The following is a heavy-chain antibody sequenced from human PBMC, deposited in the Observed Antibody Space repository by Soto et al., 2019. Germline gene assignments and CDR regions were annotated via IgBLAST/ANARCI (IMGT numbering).Heavy chain of an antibody. CDR3: ARNAASGLDY. Sequence: ASVKVSCKASGYTFVNYYVHWVRQAPGQGLEWMGFINPSGGSTSYAQKFQGRVTMTRDASTSTVYMELSSLRSEDTALYYCARNAASGLDYWGQGTLVTVSS. J-gene: IGHJ4*02. V-gene: IGHV1-46*01. CDR1: GYTFVNYY. D-gene: IGHD6-25*01. CDR2: INPSGGST.